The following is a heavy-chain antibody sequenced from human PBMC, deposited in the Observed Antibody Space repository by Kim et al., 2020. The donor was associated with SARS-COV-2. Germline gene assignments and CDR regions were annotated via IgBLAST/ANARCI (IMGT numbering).Heavy chain of an antibody. CDR1: GGSISSGGYY. Sequence: SETLSLTCTVSGGSISSGGYYWSWIRQHPGKGLEWIGYIYYSGSTYYNPSLKSRVTISVDTSKNQFSLKLSSVTAADTAVYYCARGGVNYYADAFDIWGQGTMVTVSS. J-gene: IGHJ3*02. V-gene: IGHV4-31*03. D-gene: IGHD3-10*01. CDR2: IYYSGST. CDR3: ARGGVNYYADAFDI.